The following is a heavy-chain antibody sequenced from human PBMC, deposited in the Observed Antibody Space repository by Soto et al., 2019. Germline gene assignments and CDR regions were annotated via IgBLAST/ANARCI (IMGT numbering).Heavy chain of an antibody. CDR2: INTNSGGT. J-gene: IGHJ6*02. CDR1: GFTFSAYY. V-gene: IGHV1-2*02. Sequence: QVQLVQSGAEVKKPGASVKVSCKASGFTFSAYYIYWVRQAPGQGLEWIGWINTNSGGTNNAQKAQGRVTMTRDTSTSTVYMELSALIPEDTAVYYCARSLLDEYSSSWRSAYYGMDVWGQGTTVTVSS. D-gene: IGHD6-13*01. CDR3: ARSLLDEYSSSWRSAYYGMDV.